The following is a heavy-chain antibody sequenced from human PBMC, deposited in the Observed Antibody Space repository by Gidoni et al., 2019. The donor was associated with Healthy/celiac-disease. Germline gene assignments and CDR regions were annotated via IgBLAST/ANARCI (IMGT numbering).Heavy chain of an antibody. D-gene: IGHD2-2*01. J-gene: IGHJ6*02. CDR1: GFTFSSYA. Sequence: QVQLVESGGGVVQPGRSLRLSCAAAGFTFSSYAMHWVRQAPGKGLGWVAVISYDGSNKYYADSVKGRFTISRDNSKNTLYLQMNSLRAEDTAVYYCARGGYCSSTSCYGDYYYYGMDVWGQGTTVTVSS. V-gene: IGHV3-30-3*01. CDR2: ISYDGSNK. CDR3: ARGGYCSSTSCYGDYYYYGMDV.